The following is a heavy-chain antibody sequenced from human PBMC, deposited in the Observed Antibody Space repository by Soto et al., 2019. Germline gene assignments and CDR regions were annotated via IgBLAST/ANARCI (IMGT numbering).Heavy chain of an antibody. CDR1: GYTFTSYG. J-gene: IGHJ6*02. CDR3: ARDIVVVVAATPGGEYYYYGMDV. V-gene: IGHV1-18*01. Sequence: ASVKVSCKASGYTFTSYGISWVRQAPGQGLEWMGWISAYNGNTNYAQKLQGRVTMTTGTSTSTAYMELRSLRSDDTAVYYCARDIVVVVAATPGGEYYYYGMDVWGQGTKVT. D-gene: IGHD2-15*01. CDR2: ISAYNGNT.